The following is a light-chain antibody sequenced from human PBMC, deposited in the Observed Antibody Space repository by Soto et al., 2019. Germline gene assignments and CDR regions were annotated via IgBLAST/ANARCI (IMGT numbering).Light chain of an antibody. V-gene: IGKV1-33*01. J-gene: IGKJ3*01. Sequence: IPMTQSPSSLSASVGDRVTVTGQASHDIRDYLNWYQPPPGKPPKLLIYDASNLQTGVPSRFSGSGSGTDFTFTISSLQPEEIATYFGHQYDNLPQTFGPGTKVDIK. CDR1: HDIRDY. CDR2: DAS. CDR3: HQYDNLPQT.